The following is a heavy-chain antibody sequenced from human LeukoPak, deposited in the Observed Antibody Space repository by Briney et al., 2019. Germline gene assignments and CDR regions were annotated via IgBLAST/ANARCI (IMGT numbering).Heavy chain of an antibody. CDR2: INHSGNT. CDR3: ARGFGNVRGVT. V-gene: IGHV4-34*01. D-gene: IGHD3-10*01. Sequence: PSETLSLTCAVYGGSLSGDYWSWIRQSPGKGLEWIGEINHSGNTNYNPSLKSRATMSVDTSKNQIPLKLSSVTAADTAVYYCARGFGNVRGVTWGQETLVTVSS. J-gene: IGHJ5*02. CDR1: GGSLSGDY.